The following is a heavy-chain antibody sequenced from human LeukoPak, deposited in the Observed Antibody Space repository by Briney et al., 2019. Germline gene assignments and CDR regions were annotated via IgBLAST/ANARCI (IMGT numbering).Heavy chain of an antibody. Sequence: GGSLRLSCEASGFTFSSYWMSWVRQAPGKGLEWVANINQDGSEKYYVDSVRGRLTISRDNAENSLYLQMNSLRAEDTAVYYCARTWMYSNYFRGQGTLVTVSS. J-gene: IGHJ4*02. V-gene: IGHV3-7*03. CDR1: GFTFSSYW. CDR2: INQDGSEK. D-gene: IGHD4-11*01. CDR3: ARTWMYSNYF.